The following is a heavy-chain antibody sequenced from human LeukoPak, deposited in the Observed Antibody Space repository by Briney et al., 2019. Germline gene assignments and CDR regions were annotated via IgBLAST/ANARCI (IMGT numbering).Heavy chain of an antibody. CDR2: ISRSGTTT. V-gene: IGHV3-23*01. J-gene: IGHJ5*01. CDR3: AKDRGYFLGLAS. CDR1: RFTFNNYA. D-gene: IGHD3-9*01. Sequence: GGSLRLSCAASRFTFNNYAMNWVRQAREKGLEWVSFISRSGTTTYYVDSVKGRFTISRDNSENTLYLHMSSMTAEVTGVYYSAKDRGYFLGLASWGQGTLVAVSS.